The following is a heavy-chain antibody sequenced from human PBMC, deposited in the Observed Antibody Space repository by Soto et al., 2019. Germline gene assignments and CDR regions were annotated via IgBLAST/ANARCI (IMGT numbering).Heavy chain of an antibody. CDR1: NGSISGFY. D-gene: IGHD1-26*01. V-gene: IGHV4-59*12. Sequence: LSLTCSVSNGSISGFYWTWIRQPPGKILEWIGYIHYSGRTDYNPSLTSRATMSVDTSKNQCSLNLKSITAADTAVYYCVRVGVGIGNHFDSWGRGTLVTVSS. CDR3: VRVGVGIGNHFDS. CDR2: IHYSGRT. J-gene: IGHJ4*02.